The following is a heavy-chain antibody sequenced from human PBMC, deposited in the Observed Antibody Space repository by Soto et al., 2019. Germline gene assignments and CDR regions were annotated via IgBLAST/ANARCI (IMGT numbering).Heavy chain of an antibody. CDR1: GGTFSGYA. V-gene: IGHV1-69*01. D-gene: IGHD1-20*01. Sequence: QAHLMQSGAEVKKPGSSVKVSCKASGGTFSGYAISWVRQRPGRGLEWMGGIIPIFGITTYAEKLQGRITLAAYESTGTAFMDLRSLISEDTAVYYCARDPRSITGTTSSEDFQFWGPGTLVSVSS. CDR3: ARDPRSITGTTSSEDFQF. J-gene: IGHJ1*01. CDR2: IIPIFGIT.